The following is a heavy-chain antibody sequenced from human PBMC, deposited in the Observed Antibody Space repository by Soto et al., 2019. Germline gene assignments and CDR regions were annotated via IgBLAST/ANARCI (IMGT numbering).Heavy chain of an antibody. Sequence: QVQLVQSGAEVRKPGASVTVSCRSSGDSFNDYYIHWVRQAPEQGLEWMGWINPNSGVTKYAQKFQGWVSMTRDTSIRTVYMQLSRLRSDDTAVYYCARESGGATATLDYYYFYMDVWGTGTTVTVSS. J-gene: IGHJ6*03. V-gene: IGHV1-2*04. CDR1: GDSFNDYY. CDR2: INPNSGVT. CDR3: ARESGGATATLDYYYFYMDV. D-gene: IGHD5-12*01.